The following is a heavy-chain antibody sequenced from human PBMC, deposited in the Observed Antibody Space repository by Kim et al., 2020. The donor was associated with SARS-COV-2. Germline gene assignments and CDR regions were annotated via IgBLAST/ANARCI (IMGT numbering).Heavy chain of an antibody. D-gene: IGHD4-17*01. CDR3: ARDGGTVGVGWVYGDYARWFDP. V-gene: IGHV4-31*03. CDR2: IYYSGST. J-gene: IGHJ5*02. Sequence: SETLSLTCTVSGGSISSGGYYWSWIRQHPGKGLEWIGYIYYSGSTYYNPSLKSRVTISVDTSKNQFSLKLSSVTAADTAVYYCARDGGTVGVGWVYGDYARWFDPWGQGTLVTVSS. CDR1: GGSISSGGYY.